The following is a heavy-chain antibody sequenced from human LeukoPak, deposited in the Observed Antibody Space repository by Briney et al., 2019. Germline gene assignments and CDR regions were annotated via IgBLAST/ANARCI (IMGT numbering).Heavy chain of an antibody. CDR2: ISYDGSNK. J-gene: IGHJ6*02. CDR3: AKDRTYDYGDYGGMDV. Sequence: PGGSLRLSCAASGFTFSSYGMHWVRQAPGKGLEWVAVISYDGSNKYYADSVKGRFTISRDNSKNTLYLQMNSLRAEDPAVYYCAKDRTYDYGDYGGMDVWGQGTTVTVSS. CDR1: GFTFSSYG. V-gene: IGHV3-30*18. D-gene: IGHD4-17*01.